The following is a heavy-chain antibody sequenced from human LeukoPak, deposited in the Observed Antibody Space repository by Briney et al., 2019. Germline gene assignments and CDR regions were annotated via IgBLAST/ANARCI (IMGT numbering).Heavy chain of an antibody. CDR3: ARDLGITGSKSFDY. CDR1: GYTFTGYY. Sequence: ASVKVSCKASGYTFTGYYMHWVRQAPGQGLEWMGRINPNSGGTNYAQKFQRRVTMTRDTSISTAFMELSRLRSDDTAVYYCARDLGITGSKSFDYWGQGTLVTVSS. J-gene: IGHJ4*02. D-gene: IGHD1/OR15-1a*01. V-gene: IGHV1-2*06. CDR2: INPNSGGT.